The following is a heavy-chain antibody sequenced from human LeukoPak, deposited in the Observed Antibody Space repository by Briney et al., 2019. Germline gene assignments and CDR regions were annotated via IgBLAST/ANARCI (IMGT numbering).Heavy chain of an antibody. J-gene: IGHJ5*02. V-gene: IGHV3-30-3*02. D-gene: IGHD2-2*01. CDR2: ISYDGSNK. CDR3: AKWPIVVVPAAKRYNWFDP. Sequence: GRSLRLSCAASGFTFSSYAMHWVRQAPGKGLEWVAVISYDGSNKYYADSVKGRFTISRDNSKNTLYLQMNSLRAEDTAVYYCAKWPIVVVPAAKRYNWFDPWGQGTLVTVSS. CDR1: GFTFSSYA.